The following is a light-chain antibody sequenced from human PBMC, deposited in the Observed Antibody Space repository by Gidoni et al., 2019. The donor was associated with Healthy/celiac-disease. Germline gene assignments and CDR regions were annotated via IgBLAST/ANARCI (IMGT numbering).Light chain of an antibody. CDR1: QDISNY. Sequence: IQMTQFPSSLSASVGDRVTITCQASQDISNYLNWYQQKPGKAPKLLIYDASNLETGVPSRFSGSGSGTDFTFTISSLQPEDIATYYCQQYDNIPPTFGQGTQLEIK. CDR2: DAS. CDR3: QQYDNIPPT. J-gene: IGKJ5*01. V-gene: IGKV1-33*01.